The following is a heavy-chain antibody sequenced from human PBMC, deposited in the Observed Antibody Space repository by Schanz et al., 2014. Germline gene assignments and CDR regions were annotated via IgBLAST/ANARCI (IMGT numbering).Heavy chain of an antibody. D-gene: IGHD2-15*01. CDR2: VGDTGTTK. J-gene: IGHJ6*03. CDR1: GFPFSSHG. V-gene: IGHV3-33*08. Sequence: QVQLVESGGGVVQPGRSLKLSCAASGFPFSSHGMHWVRQAPAKGLEWVAVVGDTGTTKFYADSVKGRLTVSRDNSMNTLHLQMDGLRVEDTAVYYCARDAVALVPEYYMDVWGKGTPVTVSS. CDR3: ARDAVALVPEYYMDV.